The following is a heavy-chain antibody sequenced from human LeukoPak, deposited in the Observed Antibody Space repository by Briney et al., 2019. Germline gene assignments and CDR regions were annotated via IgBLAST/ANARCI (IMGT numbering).Heavy chain of an antibody. Sequence: SETLSLTCTVSGGSISSSSYYWGWIRQPPGKGLEWIGSIYYSGSTYYNPSLKSRVTISVDTSKNQFPLKLSSVTAADTAVYYCARHQYYDSSGFLGYWGQGTLVTVSS. CDR2: IYYSGST. J-gene: IGHJ4*02. V-gene: IGHV4-39*01. CDR1: GGSISSSSYY. D-gene: IGHD3-22*01. CDR3: ARHQYYDSSGFLGY.